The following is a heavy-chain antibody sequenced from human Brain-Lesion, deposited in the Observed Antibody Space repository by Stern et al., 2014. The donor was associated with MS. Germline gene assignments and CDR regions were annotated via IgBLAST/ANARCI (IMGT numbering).Heavy chain of an antibody. D-gene: IGHD2-2*01. CDR1: GGSISSGGYY. V-gene: IGHV4-61*02. Sequence: VQLVESGPGLVKPSQTLSLSCTVSGGSISSGGYYWSWIRQPAGKGLEWIGRIFNSGSTSYNPSLKSRATISKATSRNQFSLRLNSMTAADTAVYYCARGRVVPGFQYYATDVWGQGTTVIVSS. J-gene: IGHJ6*02. CDR2: IFNSGST. CDR3: ARGRVVPGFQYYATDV.